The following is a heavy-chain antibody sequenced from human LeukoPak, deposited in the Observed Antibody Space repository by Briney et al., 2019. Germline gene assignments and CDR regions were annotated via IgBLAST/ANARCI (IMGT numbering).Heavy chain of an antibody. CDR1: VGSINNFF. D-gene: IGHD4-23*01. V-gene: IGHV4-59*01. CDR2: IYYSGGT. J-gene: IGHJ3*02. CDR3: ARVSNDYGGNVAFDI. Sequence: TSETLSLTCTISVGSINNFFWIWIRQPPGKGLEWIGYIYYSGGTNYNPSLKSRVAVSVDTSKNQFSLKLNSVTAADTGRYYCARVSNDYGGNVAFDIWGQGTMVTV.